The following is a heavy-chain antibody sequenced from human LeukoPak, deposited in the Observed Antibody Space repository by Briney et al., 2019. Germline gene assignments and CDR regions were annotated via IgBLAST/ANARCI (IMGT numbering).Heavy chain of an antibody. CDR1: GDSISSGDFY. V-gene: IGHV4-61*02. Sequence: PSQTLSLTCTVSGDSISSGDFYWSWIRQPAGKGLEWIGRIYTTGSTNYNPSLKSRVTMSVDTSKKQFSLKLRSVTAADTAVYYCAKIGFSSSWSEFDNWGQGTLVTVSS. CDR2: IYTTGST. D-gene: IGHD6-13*01. J-gene: IGHJ4*02. CDR3: AKIGFSSSWSEFDN.